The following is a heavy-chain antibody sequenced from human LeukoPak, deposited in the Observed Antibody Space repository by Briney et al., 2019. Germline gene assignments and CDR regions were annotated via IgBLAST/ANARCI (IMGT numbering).Heavy chain of an antibody. J-gene: IGHJ5*02. CDR2: TYYRSKWYN. V-gene: IGHV6-1*01. CDR3: ASADRDYNWFDT. CDR1: GDSVSSNSAA. Sequence: SQTLSLTCAISGDSVSSNSAAWNWIRQSPSRGLEWLGRTYYRSKWYNDYAVSVKSRITINPDTSKHQFSLHLNSVTPEDTAVYYCASADRDYNWFDTWGQETLVTVSS. D-gene: IGHD2-21*02.